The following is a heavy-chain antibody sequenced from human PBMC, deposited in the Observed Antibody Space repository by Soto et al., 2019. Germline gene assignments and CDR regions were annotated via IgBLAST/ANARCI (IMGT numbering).Heavy chain of an antibody. D-gene: IGHD4-17*01. CDR3: ARGSYGDYFDY. J-gene: IGHJ4*02. CDR1: GGTFSCYT. V-gene: IGHV1-69*02. CDR2: IIPILGIA. Sequence: SVKVSCKASGGTFSCYTISWVRQAPGQGLEWMGRIIPILGIANYAQKFQGRVTITADKSTSTAYMELSSLRSEDTAVYYCARGSYGDYFDYWGQGTLVTSPQ.